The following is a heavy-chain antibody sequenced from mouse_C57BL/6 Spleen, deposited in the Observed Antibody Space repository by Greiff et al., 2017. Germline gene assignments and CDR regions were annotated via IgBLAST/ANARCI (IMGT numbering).Heavy chain of an antibody. CDR3: ARKYDVRGAMDY. V-gene: IGHV1-69*01. CDR1: GYTFTSYW. Sequence: VQLQQPGAELVMPGASVKLSCKASGYTFTSYWMHWVKQRPGQGLEWIGEIDPSDSYTNYNQKFKGKSTLTVDKSSSTAYMQLSSLTSEDSAVYYCARKYDVRGAMDYWGQGTSVTVSS. J-gene: IGHJ4*01. CDR2: IDPSDSYT. D-gene: IGHD2-14*01.